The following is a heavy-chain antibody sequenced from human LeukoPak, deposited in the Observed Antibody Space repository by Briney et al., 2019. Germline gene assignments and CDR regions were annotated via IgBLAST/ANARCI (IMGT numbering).Heavy chain of an antibody. CDR2: ATYDGSEV. D-gene: IGHD2-2*01. V-gene: IGHV3-30*18. Sequence: GGSLRLSCAASGFTFTSAGMHWVRQAPGKGLEWVAVATYDGSEVHYADSVKGRFTISRDNSKNTLFLQMNSLRAEDTAVYYCAKVQGVVPAPFDYWGQGTLVTVSS. CDR1: GFTFTSAG. CDR3: AKVQGVVPAPFDY. J-gene: IGHJ4*02.